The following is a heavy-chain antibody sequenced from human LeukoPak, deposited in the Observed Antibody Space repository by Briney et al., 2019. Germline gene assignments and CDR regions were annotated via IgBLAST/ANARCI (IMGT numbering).Heavy chain of an antibody. CDR2: IYYSGST. Sequence: SETLSLSCTVSGGSISSYYWSWIRQPPGKGLEWIGYIYYSGSTNYNPSLKSRVTISVDTSKNQFSLKLSSVTAADTAVYYCARYESLRIIRYWGQGTLVTVSS. D-gene: IGHD3-3*01. V-gene: IGHV4-59*01. CDR1: GGSISSYY. CDR3: ARYESLRIIRY. J-gene: IGHJ4*02.